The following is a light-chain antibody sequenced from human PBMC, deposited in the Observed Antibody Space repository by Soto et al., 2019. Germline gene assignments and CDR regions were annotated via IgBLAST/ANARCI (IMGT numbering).Light chain of an antibody. CDR3: QQYNNWPS. CDR1: QTVSRN. J-gene: IGKJ5*01. Sequence: EVVMTQSPATLSVSPGERATLSCRASQTVSRNLAWYQQRPGQAPRLLIYDISTRATGVPARFSGSGSDTDFTLTTRSLQAEDFVVYFCQQYNNWPSFGQGTRLESK. CDR2: DIS. V-gene: IGKV3-15*01.